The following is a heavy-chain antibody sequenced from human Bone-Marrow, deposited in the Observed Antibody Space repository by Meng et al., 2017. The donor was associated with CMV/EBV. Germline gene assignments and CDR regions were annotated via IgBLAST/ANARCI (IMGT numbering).Heavy chain of an antibody. CDR1: GFTFTNYG. V-gene: IGHV3-23*01. D-gene: IGHD3-9*01. Sequence: GESLKISCAASGFTFTNYGMSWVRQIPGKGLEWVSGISSSGRDTKYADSVRGRFSISRDNSRNTLSLQMNSLRAEDTATYYCAFRNFYHTDYYYQYYFDFWGEGTLVAASS. CDR2: ISSSGRDT. J-gene: IGHJ4*02. CDR3: AFRNFYHTDYYYQYYFDF.